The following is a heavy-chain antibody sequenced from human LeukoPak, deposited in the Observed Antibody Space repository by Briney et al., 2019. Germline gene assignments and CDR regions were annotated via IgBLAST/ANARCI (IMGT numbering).Heavy chain of an antibody. CDR1: GYTFTGYY. V-gene: IGHV1-2*06. CDR2: INPNSGGT. D-gene: IGHD6-19*01. CDR3: ARADKSSGWYYFDY. Sequence: ASVTVSCKASGYTFTGYYMHWVRQAPGQGLEWMGRINPNSGGTNYAQKFQGRVTMTRDTSISTAYMELSRLRSDDTAVYYCARADKSSGWYYFDYWGQGTLVTVSS. J-gene: IGHJ4*02.